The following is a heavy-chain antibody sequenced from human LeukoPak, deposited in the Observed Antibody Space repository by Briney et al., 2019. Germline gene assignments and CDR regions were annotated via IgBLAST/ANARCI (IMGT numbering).Heavy chain of an antibody. D-gene: IGHD1-26*01. Sequence: SETLSLTCTVSGGSISSYYWSWIRQPPGKGLEWIGYIYYSGSTNYNPSLSGSTNYNPSLKSRVTISVDTSKNQFSLKLSSVTAADTAVYYCARSVVGATSRDAFDIWGQGTMVTVSS. CDR2: IYYSGSTNYNPSLSGST. J-gene: IGHJ3*02. CDR1: GGSISSYY. V-gene: IGHV4-59*08. CDR3: ARSVVGATSRDAFDI.